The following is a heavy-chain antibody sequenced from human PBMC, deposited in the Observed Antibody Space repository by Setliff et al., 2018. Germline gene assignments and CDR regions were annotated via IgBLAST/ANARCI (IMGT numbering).Heavy chain of an antibody. J-gene: IGHJ5*01. CDR3: AKDPNGDFVGAFDS. Sequence: GGSLRLSCAASGFTFSTYWMHWARQAPGKGLVWVSRINSDGSSTSYADSVKGRFTISRDNAKNTLYLQVNSLRAEDAAKYYCAKDPNGDFVGAFDSWGRGTLVTVSS. V-gene: IGHV3-74*01. CDR1: GFTFSTYW. CDR2: INSDGSST. D-gene: IGHD2-21*02.